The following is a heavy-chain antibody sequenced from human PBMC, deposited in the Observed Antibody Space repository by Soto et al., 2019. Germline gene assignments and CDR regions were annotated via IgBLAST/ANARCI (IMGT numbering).Heavy chain of an antibody. CDR1: GYSFTSFD. CDR3: ARDQGYVVY. J-gene: IGHJ4*03. V-gene: IGHV1-46*01. CDR2: ITPTTGST. Sequence: ASVKVSCKASGYSFTSFDMHWVRQAPGQGLEWMGIITPTTGSTYFAQGFHGRVTMTRDTSTSTVYVELTSLRSEDTAVYYCARDQGYVVYWGLGTLVTVSS.